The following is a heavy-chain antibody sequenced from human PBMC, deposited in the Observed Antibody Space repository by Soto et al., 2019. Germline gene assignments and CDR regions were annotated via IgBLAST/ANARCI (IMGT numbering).Heavy chain of an antibody. CDR1: GVTFSSYA. J-gene: IGHJ4*02. CDR3: ASGNTYAYLWYFDY. Sequence: SVKVSWKASGVTFSSYAISWVRQAPGQGLEWMGGIIPIFGTANYAQKFQGRVTITADKSTSTAYMGLSSLRSEDTAVYYCASGNTYAYLWYFDYWGQGTLVTVSS. V-gene: IGHV1-69*06. D-gene: IGHD3-16*01. CDR2: IIPIFGTA.